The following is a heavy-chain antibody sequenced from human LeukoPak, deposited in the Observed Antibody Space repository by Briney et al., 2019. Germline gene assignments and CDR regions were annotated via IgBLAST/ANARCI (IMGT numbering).Heavy chain of an antibody. CDR1: GFTFSDAW. D-gene: IGHD2-15*01. CDR2: IKSKSDGGTI. CDR3: TTRRQDGW. V-gene: IGHV3-15*01. J-gene: IGHJ4*02. Sequence: GGSLRLSCVGSGFTFSDAWMSWVRQAPGKGLEWVGRIKSKSDGGTIDYAAPVKGRFTISRDNSRNTLYLQMNSLKTEDTAVYYCTTRRQDGWWGQGTLVTVS.